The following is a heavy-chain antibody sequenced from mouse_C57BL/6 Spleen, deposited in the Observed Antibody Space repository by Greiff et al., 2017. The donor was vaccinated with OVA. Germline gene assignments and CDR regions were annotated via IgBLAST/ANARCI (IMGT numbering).Heavy chain of an antibody. D-gene: IGHD3-2*02. CDR1: GYAFSSSW. Sequence: VQLQQSGPELVKPGASVKISCKASGYAFSSSWMNWVKQRPGKGLEWIGRIYPGDGDTNYNGKFKGKATLTADKSSSTAYMQLSSLTSEDSAVYFCARPGTAQATLDYWGQGTSVTVSS. J-gene: IGHJ4*01. CDR3: ARPGTAQATLDY. V-gene: IGHV1-82*01. CDR2: IYPGDGDT.